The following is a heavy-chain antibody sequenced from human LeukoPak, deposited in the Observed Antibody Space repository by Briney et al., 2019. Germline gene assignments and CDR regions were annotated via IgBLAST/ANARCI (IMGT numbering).Heavy chain of an antibody. Sequence: GGSLRLSCVASGFTFSSHAMHWVRQTPGKGLEWVSIISYDGTNKYYADSVKDRFTISRDNSKSTLYLQMNSLRPEDTAVYYYARGGSGSYYYYYYYMDVWGKGTTVTVSS. D-gene: IGHD3-10*01. CDR2: ISYDGTNK. CDR3: ARGGSGSYYYYYYYMDV. CDR1: GFTFSSHA. V-gene: IGHV3-30-3*01. J-gene: IGHJ6*03.